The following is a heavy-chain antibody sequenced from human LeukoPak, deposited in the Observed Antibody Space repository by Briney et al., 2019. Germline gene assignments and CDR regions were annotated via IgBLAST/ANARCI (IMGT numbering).Heavy chain of an antibody. J-gene: IGHJ4*02. CDR3: ARRVVVAANIYYFDY. CDR1: GGSISSNY. V-gene: IGHV4-4*07. CDR2: IYTSGST. D-gene: IGHD2-15*01. Sequence: SETLSLTCTVSGGSISSNYWSWIRRPAGKGLEWIGRIYTSGSTNYNPSLKSRVTMSVDTSKNQFSLKLNSVTAADTAVYYCARRVVVAANIYYFDYWGQGTLVTVSS.